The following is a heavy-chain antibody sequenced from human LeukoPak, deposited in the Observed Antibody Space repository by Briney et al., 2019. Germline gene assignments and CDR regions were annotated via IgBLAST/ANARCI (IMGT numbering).Heavy chain of an antibody. D-gene: IGHD1-7*01. CDR2: INPNSGGT. V-gene: IGHV1-2*02. Sequence: ASVKVSCKASGYTFTGYYMHWVRQAPGQGLEWMGWINPNSGGTNYAQKFQGRVTMTRDTSIGTAYMELCRLRSDDTAVYYCARENWNYVGAFDIWGQGTMVTVSS. CDR3: ARENWNYVGAFDI. J-gene: IGHJ3*02. CDR1: GYTFTGYY.